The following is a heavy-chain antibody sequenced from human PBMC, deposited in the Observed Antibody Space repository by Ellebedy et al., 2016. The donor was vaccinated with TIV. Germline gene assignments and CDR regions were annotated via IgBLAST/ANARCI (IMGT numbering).Heavy chain of an antibody. J-gene: IGHJ4*02. V-gene: IGHV2-70*11. CDR2: IDWDDDK. Sequence: SGPTLVKPTQTLTLTCTFSGFSLSTTGVGVGWIRQPPGEALEWLARIDWDDDKYYSTSLKTRLTISKDTSKNQVVLTMTNMDPVDTATYYCARTTLYNWNDGGFDYWGQGTLVTVSS. CDR1: GFSLSTTGVG. D-gene: IGHD1-1*01. CDR3: ARTTLYNWNDGGFDY.